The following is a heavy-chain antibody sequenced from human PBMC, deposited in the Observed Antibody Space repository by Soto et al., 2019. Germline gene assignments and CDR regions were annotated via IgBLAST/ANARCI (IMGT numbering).Heavy chain of an antibody. CDR3: AKSRDGYSFYFYYGMDV. D-gene: IGHD4-4*01. Sequence: VGSLRLSCAASGFTFTSYGMHWVRQAPGEGLEWVALILHDGSNKYYADSVKGRFTISRDNSKNTLYLQMNSLRAEDTAVYYCAKSRDGYSFYFYYGMDVWGQGTTVTVSS. CDR1: GFTFTSYG. J-gene: IGHJ6*02. V-gene: IGHV3-30*18. CDR2: ILHDGSNK.